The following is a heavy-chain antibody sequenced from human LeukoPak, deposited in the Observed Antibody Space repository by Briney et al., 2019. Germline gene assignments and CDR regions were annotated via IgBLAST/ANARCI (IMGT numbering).Heavy chain of an antibody. J-gene: IGHJ6*02. CDR3: ARDHSSGWYGNYYYGMDV. D-gene: IGHD6-19*01. V-gene: IGHV3-21*01. CDR2: ISSSSSYI. CDR1: GFTFSSYS. Sequence: PGGSLRLSCAASGFTFSSYSVNWVRQAPGKGLEWVSSISSSSSYIYYADSVKGRFTISRDNAKNSLYLQMNSLRAEDTAVYYCARDHSSGWYGNYYYGMDVWGQGTTVTVSS.